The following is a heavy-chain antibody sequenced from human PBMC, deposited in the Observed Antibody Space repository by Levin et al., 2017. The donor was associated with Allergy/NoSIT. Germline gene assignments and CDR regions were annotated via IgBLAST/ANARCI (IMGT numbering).Heavy chain of an antibody. CDR3: ARDSKQWLSYWYFDR. V-gene: IGHV1-69*06. CDR1: GGTFSSYA. J-gene: IGHJ2*01. D-gene: IGHD6-19*01. Sequence: KISCKASGGTFSSYAISWVRQAPGQGLEWMGGIIPIFGTANYAQKFQGRVTITADKSTSTAYMELSSLRSEDTAVYYCARDSKQWLSYWYFDRWGRGTLVTVSS. CDR2: IIPIFGTA.